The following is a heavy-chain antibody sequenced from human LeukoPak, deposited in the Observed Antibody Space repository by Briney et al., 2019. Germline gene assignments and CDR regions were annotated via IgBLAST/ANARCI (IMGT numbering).Heavy chain of an antibody. V-gene: IGHV3-7*03. Sequence: GGSLRLSCAASGFIFTDYWMSWVRQAPGKGLEWVANIRQDGSEKYYVGSVKGRFTISRDNAKSSLYLQMNSLRAEDTAVYYCTREMVMIDYWGQGNLVTVSS. CDR2: IRQDGSEK. CDR3: TREMVMIDY. J-gene: IGHJ4*02. D-gene: IGHD4-23*01. CDR1: GFIFTDYW.